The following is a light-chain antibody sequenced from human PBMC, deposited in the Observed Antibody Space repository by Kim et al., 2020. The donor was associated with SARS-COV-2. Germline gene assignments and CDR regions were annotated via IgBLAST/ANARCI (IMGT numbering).Light chain of an antibody. J-gene: IGKJ4*01. CDR2: GAS. CDR1: QSVSSNY. Sequence: SPGERATLACRASQSVSSNYIAWYQQKPGQAPRLLIYGASSRATGIADRFSRSGSGTDFTLIISRLEPEDFVVYYCQQYGSSPLTFGGGTKVDIK. V-gene: IGKV3-20*01. CDR3: QQYGSSPLT.